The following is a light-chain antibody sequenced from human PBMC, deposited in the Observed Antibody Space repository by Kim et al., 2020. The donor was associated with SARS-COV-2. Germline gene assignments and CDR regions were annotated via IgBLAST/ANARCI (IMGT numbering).Light chain of an antibody. J-gene: IGLJ3*02. CDR3: GTWDSSLSEGGV. CDR1: SSNIGNNY. Sequence: QKGTISCSGSSSNIGNNYVSWYQQLPGTAPKLLIYDNIKRPSGIPDRFSGSKSGTSATLGITGLQTGDEADYYCGTWDSSLSEGGVFGGGTQLTVL. CDR2: DNI. V-gene: IGLV1-51*01.